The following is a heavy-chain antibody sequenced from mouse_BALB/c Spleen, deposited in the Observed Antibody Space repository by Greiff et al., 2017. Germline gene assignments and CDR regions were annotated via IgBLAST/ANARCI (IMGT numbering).Heavy chain of an antibody. CDR1: GFTFSSFG. CDR3: ARGGGNYERDYYAMDY. CDR2: ISSGSSTI. D-gene: IGHD2-1*01. V-gene: IGHV5-17*02. Sequence: DVKLVESGGGLVQPGGSRKLSCAASGFTFSSFGMHWVRQAPEKGLEWVAYISSGSSTIYYADTVKGRFTISRDNPKNTLFLQMTSLRSEDTAMYYCARGGGNYERDYYAMDYWGQGTSVTVSS. J-gene: IGHJ4*01.